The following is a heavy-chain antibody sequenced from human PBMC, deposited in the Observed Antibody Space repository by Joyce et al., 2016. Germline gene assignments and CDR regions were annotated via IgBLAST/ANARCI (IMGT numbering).Heavy chain of an antibody. J-gene: IGHJ4*02. CDR1: GFTFSSYW. Sequence: EVQLVESGGGLVQPGGSLRLSCAASGFTFSSYWMYWVRKAPGKGLSGVSLINRDGSSTTYADSVKGRFTISRDNAKNTLYLQMNSRRAEDTAVYYCARLRRWSGPSDCWGQGTLVTVSS. CDR3: ARLRRWSGPSDC. CDR2: INRDGSST. D-gene: IGHD4-23*01. V-gene: IGHV3-74*03.